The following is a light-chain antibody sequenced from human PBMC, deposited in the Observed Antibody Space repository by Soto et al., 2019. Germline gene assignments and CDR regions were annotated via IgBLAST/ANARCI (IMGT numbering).Light chain of an antibody. V-gene: IGKV3-20*01. CDR3: QLYGSSPLYS. CDR2: GTS. Sequence: EIVLTQSPGTLSLSPGERATLSCRTSQTFSSTYLAWYQQKRGQAPRLLIYGTSNRATGIPDWFSGSGSGTDFTRTVSMLEHEDCAVYHCQLYGSSPLYSFAQGTELEIK. J-gene: IGKJ2*01. CDR1: QTFSSTY.